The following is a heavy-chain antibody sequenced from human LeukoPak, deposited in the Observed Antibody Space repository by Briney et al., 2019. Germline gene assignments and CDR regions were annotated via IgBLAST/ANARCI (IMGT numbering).Heavy chain of an antibody. CDR3: ARIITMVRGSLRTGVDF. D-gene: IGHD3-10*01. J-gene: IGHJ4*02. Sequence: ASVKVSCKASGYTFTGYYMHWVRQTPGQGLEWMGRINPNSGGTNYAQKFQGRVTMTRDTSISTAYMELSRLRSDDTAAYYCARIITMVRGSLRTGVDFWGQGTLVTVSS. CDR2: INPNSGGT. CDR1: GYTFTGYY. V-gene: IGHV1-2*06.